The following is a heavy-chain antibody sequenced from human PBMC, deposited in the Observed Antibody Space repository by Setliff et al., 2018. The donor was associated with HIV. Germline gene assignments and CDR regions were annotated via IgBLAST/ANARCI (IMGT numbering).Heavy chain of an antibody. J-gene: IGHJ4*02. CDR2: ISSNGGST. V-gene: IGHV3-64*01. CDR3: AIPGYYSGWYHFDY. D-gene: IGHD6-19*01. CDR1: GFTFSSYA. Sequence: GGSLRLSCAASGFTFSSYAMHWVRQAPGKGLEYVSAISSNGGSTYYANSVKGRFTISRDNSKNTLYLQMNGLRAEDAAVYYCAIPGYYSGWYHFDYWGQGTLVTVSS.